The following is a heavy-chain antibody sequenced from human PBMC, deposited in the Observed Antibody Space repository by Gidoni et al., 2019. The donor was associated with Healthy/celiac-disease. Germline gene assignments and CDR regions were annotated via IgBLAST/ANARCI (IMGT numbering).Heavy chain of an antibody. Sequence: QVQLVESGGGVVQPGSSLRLSCAASGFTFSSYGMHWVRQAPGKGLEGVAVIWYDGSNKYYADSVKGRFTISRDNSKNTLYVQMNSLRAEDTAVYYWARDVWQYQLQGYGMDVWGQGTTVTVSS. J-gene: IGHJ6*02. CDR2: IWYDGSNK. D-gene: IGHD2-2*01. CDR3: ARDVWQYQLQGYGMDV. CDR1: GFTFSSYG. V-gene: IGHV3-33*01.